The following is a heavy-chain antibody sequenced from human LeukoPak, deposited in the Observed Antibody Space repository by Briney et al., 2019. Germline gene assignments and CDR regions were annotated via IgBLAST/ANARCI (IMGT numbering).Heavy chain of an antibody. Sequence: GASVKVSCKASGYTFTNYYIHWVRQAPGQGLNWMGIINPSGGSTTYAQKFQGRVTMTKDTSTSTVYMELSSLRSEDTAVYYCARGFSGDTSDNDAFDIWGQGRMVTVSS. V-gene: IGHV1-46*01. D-gene: IGHD3-22*01. J-gene: IGHJ3*02. CDR2: INPSGGST. CDR3: ARGFSGDTSDNDAFDI. CDR1: GYTFTNYY.